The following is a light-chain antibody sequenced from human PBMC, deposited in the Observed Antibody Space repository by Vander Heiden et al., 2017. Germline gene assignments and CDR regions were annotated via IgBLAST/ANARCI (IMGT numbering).Light chain of an antibody. CDR1: QGISSY. Sequence: IRMTQSPSSFSASTGDRVTITCRASQGISSYLAWYQQKPGKVPKLLIYAASTLQIGVPSRFSGSDSVRDLSLTISCLQSQDFPTYYFRHEDSSPLTFSQGTKVEIK. V-gene: IGKV1-8*01. CDR3: RHEDSSPLT. CDR2: AAS. J-gene: IGKJ1*01.